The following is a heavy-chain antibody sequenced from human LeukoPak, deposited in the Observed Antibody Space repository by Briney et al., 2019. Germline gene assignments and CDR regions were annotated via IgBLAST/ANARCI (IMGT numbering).Heavy chain of an antibody. CDR3: ARDNSGSTALDY. D-gene: IGHD6-19*01. V-gene: IGHV1-2*06. CDR1: GYTFTGYY. J-gene: IGHJ4*02. Sequence: ASVTVSFTASGYTFTGYYMHWVRQAPGQGLEWMGRVNPDSGGTNYAQKFQGRVTVTRDTSITTAYMELNRLRSDDTAVYYCARDNSGSTALDYWGQGTLVTVSS. CDR2: VNPDSGGT.